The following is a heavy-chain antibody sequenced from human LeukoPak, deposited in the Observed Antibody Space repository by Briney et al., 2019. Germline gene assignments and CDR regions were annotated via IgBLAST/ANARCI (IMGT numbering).Heavy chain of an antibody. D-gene: IGHD5-12*01. J-gene: IGHJ4*02. CDR2: VYYSGST. CDR3: ARHPGYSAYDHGEYYFDY. V-gene: IGHV4-39*01. CDR1: GGSISSSSYY. Sequence: SETLSLTCTVSGGSISSSSYYWAWIRQPPGQGLEWIGSVYYSGSTYYSPSLKSRVTISVDTSKNQFSLRLSSVTAADTAVFYCARHPGYSAYDHGEYYFDYWGQGTLVTVSS.